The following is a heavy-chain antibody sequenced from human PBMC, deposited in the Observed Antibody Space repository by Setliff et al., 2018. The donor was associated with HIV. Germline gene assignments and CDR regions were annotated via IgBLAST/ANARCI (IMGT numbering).Heavy chain of an antibody. Sequence: SETLSLTCVVYGGSFSGYYWTWIRQPPGKGLEWIGEINHSGSTKYNPSLKSRVTISVDTSKNQFSLKLSSVTAADAAVYYCARGYYDILTGYYYFDYWGQGTLVTVSS. D-gene: IGHD3-9*01. CDR2: INHSGST. V-gene: IGHV4-34*01. J-gene: IGHJ4*02. CDR1: GGSFSGYY. CDR3: ARGYYDILTGYYYFDY.